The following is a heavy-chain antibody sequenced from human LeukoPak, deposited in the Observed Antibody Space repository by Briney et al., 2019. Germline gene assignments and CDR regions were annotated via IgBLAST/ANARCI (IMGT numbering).Heavy chain of an antibody. CDR1: GGSFSGYY. Sequence: SETLSLTCAVYGGSFSGYYWSWIRQPPGKGLEWIGEINHSGSTNYNPSLKGRVTISVDTSKNQFSLKLSSVTAADTAVYYCARRAIFGVVINPPPYYFDYWGQGTLVTVSS. V-gene: IGHV4-34*01. D-gene: IGHD3-3*01. CDR2: INHSGST. J-gene: IGHJ4*02. CDR3: ARRAIFGVVINPPPYYFDY.